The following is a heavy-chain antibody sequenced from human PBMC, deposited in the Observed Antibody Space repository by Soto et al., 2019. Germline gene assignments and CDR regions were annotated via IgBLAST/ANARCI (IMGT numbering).Heavy chain of an antibody. CDR1: GGSFSGYY. V-gene: IGHV4-34*01. D-gene: IGHD3-10*01. CDR2: INHSGST. CDR3: ARRKGLAYGSGSYYKSPSNFDY. J-gene: IGHJ4*02. Sequence: PSETLSLTCAVYGGSFSGYYWSWIRQPPGKGLEWIGEINHSGSTNYNPSLKSRVTISVDTSKNQFSLKLSSVTAADTAVYYCARRKGLAYGSGSYYKSPSNFDYWGQGTLVTVSS.